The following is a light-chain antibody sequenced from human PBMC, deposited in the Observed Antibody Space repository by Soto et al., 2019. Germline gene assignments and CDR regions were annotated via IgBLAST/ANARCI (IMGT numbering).Light chain of an antibody. CDR3: QKYNSGFAP. CDR2: VAS. J-gene: IGKJ1*01. CDR1: QGIRYY. Sequence: DNQMTQSPSALSASVGDRVTITCRASQGIRYYLAWYQKKPGKVPKVLIHVASTLQSGVPSRFSGSGSGTDFTLNISSLQPEDVATYYCQKYNSGFAPFGQGTKVEI. V-gene: IGKV1-27*01.